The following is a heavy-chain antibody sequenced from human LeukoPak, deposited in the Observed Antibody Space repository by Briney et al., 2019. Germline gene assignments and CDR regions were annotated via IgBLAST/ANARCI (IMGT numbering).Heavy chain of an antibody. CDR2: INQDGNSQ. D-gene: IGHD2-21*01. V-gene: IGHV3-7*01. CDR1: GFAFSPYW. J-gene: IGHJ4*02. CDR3: ARSLWPEDY. Sequence: GGSLRLSCEASGFAFSPYWASWVRQAPGKGLEWVANINQDGNSQNYVDSVRGRFTISKDNAKNSVYLQMNSLRAEDTAVYYCARSLWPEDYWGQGILVTVSS.